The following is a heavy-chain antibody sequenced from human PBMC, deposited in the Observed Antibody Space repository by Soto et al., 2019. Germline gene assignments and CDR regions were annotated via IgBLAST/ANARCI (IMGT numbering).Heavy chain of an antibody. V-gene: IGHV4-59*01. D-gene: IGHD3-3*01. CDR2: IYYSGST. Sequence: PSETLSLTCTVSGGSISSYYWSWIRQPPGKGLEWIGYIYYSGSTNYNPSLKSRVTISVDTSKNQFSLKLSSVTAADTAVYYCAREGNDLWSGYPPGYYGMDVWGQGTTVTASS. CDR3: AREGNDLWSGYPPGYYGMDV. J-gene: IGHJ6*02. CDR1: GGSISSYY.